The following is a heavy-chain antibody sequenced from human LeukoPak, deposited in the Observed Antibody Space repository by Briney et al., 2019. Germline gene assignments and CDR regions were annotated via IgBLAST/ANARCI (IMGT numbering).Heavy chain of an antibody. CDR3: ARSREYSNLDY. J-gene: IGHJ4*02. D-gene: IGHD4-11*01. V-gene: IGHV3-21*01. CDR1: GFTVSSNY. CDR2: ISSSSSYI. Sequence: AGGSLRLSCAASGFTVSSNYMSWVRQAPGKGLEWVSSISSSSSYIYYADSVKGRFTISRDNAKNSLYLQMNGLRAEDTAVYYCARSREYSNLDYWGQGTLVTVSS.